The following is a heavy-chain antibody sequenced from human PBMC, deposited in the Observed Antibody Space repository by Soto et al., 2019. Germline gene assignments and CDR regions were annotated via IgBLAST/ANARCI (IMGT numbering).Heavy chain of an antibody. J-gene: IGHJ4*02. CDR1: GFTFSSYP. Sequence: EVQLLESGGGLVQPGGSLRLSCGASGFTFSSYPMSWVRQAPGKGLEWVSAISAGGGSTYYADSVKGRFTISRDNSKSTLFLQMNSLRAEDTAVYYCAKDRYSSSIEPPEIDYWGQGTLVTVSS. CDR2: ISAGGGST. V-gene: IGHV3-23*01. CDR3: AKDRYSSSIEPPEIDY. D-gene: IGHD6-13*01.